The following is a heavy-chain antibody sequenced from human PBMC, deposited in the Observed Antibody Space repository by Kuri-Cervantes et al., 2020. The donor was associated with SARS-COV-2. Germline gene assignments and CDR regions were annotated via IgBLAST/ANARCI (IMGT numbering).Heavy chain of an antibody. D-gene: IGHD3-3*01. CDR2: IYYSGST. CDR3: ARHGTGYDFWSGYYGEDY. CDR1: GGSISSSSYY. V-gene: IGHV4-61*05. Sequence: SETLSLTCTVSGGSISSSSYYWGWIRQPPGKGLEWIGYIYYSGSTNYNPSLKSRVTISVDTSKNQFSLKLSSVTAADTAVYYCARHGTGYDFWSGYYGEDYWGQGTLVTVSS. J-gene: IGHJ4*02.